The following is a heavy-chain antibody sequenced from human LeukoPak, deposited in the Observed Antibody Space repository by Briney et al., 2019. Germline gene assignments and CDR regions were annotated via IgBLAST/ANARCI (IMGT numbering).Heavy chain of an antibody. Sequence: SETLSLTCTVSGGSIDSYYWSWIRQPPGKGLEGIGYIYYTGSTENHPSLKSRVTISLATSKNQFSLKLTSVTAADPAVYYCARVYQSAEYYFDYWGQGNLVSVSS. V-gene: IGHV4-59*01. CDR1: GGSIDSYY. CDR3: ARVYQSAEYYFDY. D-gene: IGHD2-2*01. J-gene: IGHJ4*02. CDR2: IYYTGST.